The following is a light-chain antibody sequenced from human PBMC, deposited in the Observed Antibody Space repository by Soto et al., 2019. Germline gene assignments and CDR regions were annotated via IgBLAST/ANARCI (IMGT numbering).Light chain of an antibody. J-gene: IGKJ1*01. CDR3: QQYNNWHTWT. CDR1: HSVSRS. CDR2: GAS. Sequence: EIVMTQSPATLSVYPGERAILSCRASHSVSRSLAWYQQKPGQAPRLLLYGASTRATGIPVRFSGSVSGTEFTLTISSLQSEDFAVYYCQQYNNWHTWTFGQGTKVEIK. V-gene: IGKV3-15*01.